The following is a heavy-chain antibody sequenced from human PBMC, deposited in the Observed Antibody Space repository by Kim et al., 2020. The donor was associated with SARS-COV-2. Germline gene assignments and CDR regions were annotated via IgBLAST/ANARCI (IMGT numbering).Heavy chain of an antibody. J-gene: IGHJ4*02. CDR1: GGSISSYY. V-gene: IGHV4-59*01. Sequence: SETLSLTCTVSGGSISSYYWSWIRQPPGKGLEWIGYIYYSGSTNYNPSLKSRVTISVDTSKNQFSLKLSSVTAADTAVYYCASWGGYSYGYATYFDYWGQGTLVTVSS. CDR3: ASWGGYSYGYATYFDY. D-gene: IGHD5-18*01. CDR2: IYYSGST.